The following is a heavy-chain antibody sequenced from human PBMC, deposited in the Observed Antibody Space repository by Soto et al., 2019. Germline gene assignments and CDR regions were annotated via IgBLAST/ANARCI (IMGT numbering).Heavy chain of an antibody. CDR3: SKWSGFGDA. CDR2: ISDSGGNT. V-gene: IGHV3-23*01. D-gene: IGHD3-10*01. Sequence: GGSLRLSCAASGFTFSSYSMTWVRQAPGKGLEWVSGISDSGGNTWYADSVKGRFTISRDNSKNTLFLLMNSLRAEDTAVYFCSKWSGFGDAWGQGTLVTVSS. J-gene: IGHJ5*02. CDR1: GFTFSSYS.